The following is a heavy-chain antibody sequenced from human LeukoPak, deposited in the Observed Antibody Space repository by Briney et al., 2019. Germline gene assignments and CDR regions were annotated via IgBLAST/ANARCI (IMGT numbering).Heavy chain of an antibody. CDR3: ARVYSSSWYRDYYFDY. V-gene: IGHV3-74*01. D-gene: IGHD6-13*01. J-gene: IGHJ4*02. CDR1: GFTFSSYW. Sequence: GGSLRLSCAASGFTFSSYWMHWVRQAPGKGLVWVSRINSDGSSTSYADSVKGRFTISRDNAKNTLYLQMNSLRAEDTAVYYCARVYSSSWYRDYYFDYWGQGTLVTVSS. CDR2: INSDGSST.